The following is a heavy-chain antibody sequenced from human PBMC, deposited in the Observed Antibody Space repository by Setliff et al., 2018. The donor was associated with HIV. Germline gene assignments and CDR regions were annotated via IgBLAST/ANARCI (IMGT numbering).Heavy chain of an antibody. CDR1: GFTFSSYT. D-gene: IGHD3-3*01. Sequence: GGSLRLSCAASGFTFSSYTMSWVRQAPGKGLEWVSGIYDSGDRTYYADSVKGRFTISRENSKYTLYLQMNSLRAADTAVYYFAKDRLEWLAPDGFDIWGLGTMVTVSS. CDR3: AKDRLEWLAPDGFDI. CDR2: IYDSGDRT. V-gene: IGHV3-23*01. J-gene: IGHJ3*02.